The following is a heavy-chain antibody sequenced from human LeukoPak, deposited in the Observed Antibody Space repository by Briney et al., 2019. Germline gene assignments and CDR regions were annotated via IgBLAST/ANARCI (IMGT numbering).Heavy chain of an antibody. V-gene: IGHV4-59*12. Sequence: SETLSLTCTVSGGSISSYFWSWIRKPPGKGMEWIGYIYYSGSTNYNPSLKSRVTISVDTSQNQFSLKLSSVTAADTAVYFCVRFDSSGYYCPYWGQGSLVTVSS. CDR3: VRFDSSGYYCPY. CDR2: IYYSGST. J-gene: IGHJ4*02. D-gene: IGHD3-22*01. CDR1: GGSISSYF.